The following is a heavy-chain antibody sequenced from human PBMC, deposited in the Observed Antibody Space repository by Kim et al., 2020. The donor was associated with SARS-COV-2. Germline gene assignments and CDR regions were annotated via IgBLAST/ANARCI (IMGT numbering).Heavy chain of an antibody. Sequence: GGSLRLSCAVTGITFGSCTMNWVRQAPGKGLEWVSYISESSSNIQYADSVKGRFTISRDNAKNSLYLQMNSLRDEDTAVYYCVSRGGSSSSGWPYWGQGT. D-gene: IGHD1-26*01. CDR2: ISESSSNI. V-gene: IGHV3-48*02. CDR1: GITFGSCT. J-gene: IGHJ4*02. CDR3: VSRGGSSSSGWPY.